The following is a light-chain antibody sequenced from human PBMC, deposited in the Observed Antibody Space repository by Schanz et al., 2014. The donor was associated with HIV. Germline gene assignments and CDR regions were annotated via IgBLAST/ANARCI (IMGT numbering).Light chain of an antibody. J-gene: IGLJ2*01. V-gene: IGLV1-40*01. Sequence: QSVLTQPPSVSGAPGQRVTISCTGTRSNLGTGFDVHWYQLLPGTAPKFLIFANTHRPSGAPDRFSGSKSGTSASLAITGLQAEDEADYYCSSQTSGSTLVVFGGGTKVTVL. CDR2: ANT. CDR1: RSNLGTGFD. CDR3: SSQTSGSTLVV.